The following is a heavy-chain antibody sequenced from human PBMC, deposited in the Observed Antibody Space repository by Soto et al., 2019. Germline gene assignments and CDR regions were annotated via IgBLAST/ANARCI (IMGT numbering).Heavy chain of an antibody. Sequence: EVQLLESGGGLVQPGGSLRLSCAASGVTFSSYAMSWVRQAPGKGLGWVSAISGSGGSTYYADSVKGRFTISRDNSKNSLYLQMNSLRAEDTAVYYCAKDSVAGTYSHYGYWGQGTLVTVSS. J-gene: IGHJ4*02. CDR2: ISGSGGST. V-gene: IGHV3-23*01. CDR1: GVTFSSYA. D-gene: IGHD6-19*01. CDR3: AKDSVAGTYSHYGY.